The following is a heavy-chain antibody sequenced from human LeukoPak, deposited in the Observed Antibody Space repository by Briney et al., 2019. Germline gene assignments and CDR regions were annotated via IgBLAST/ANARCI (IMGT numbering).Heavy chain of an antibody. J-gene: IGHJ4*02. D-gene: IGHD3-9*01. Sequence: GGSLRLSCADSTFSFSNYWMSWARQAPGKGLEWVANIKQEGSHTYYVDSVEGRFTISRDNAKNLLYLQMNCLRVEDTAVYYCARGSGDHTGYRYFFKSWGQGTLVTVSS. CDR1: TFSFSNYW. CDR3: ARGSGDHTGYRYFFKS. CDR2: IKQEGSHT. V-gene: IGHV3-7*01.